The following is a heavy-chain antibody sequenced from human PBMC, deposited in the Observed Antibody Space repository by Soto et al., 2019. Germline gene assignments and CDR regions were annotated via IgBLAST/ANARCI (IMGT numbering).Heavy chain of an antibody. CDR3: ARDSSTRYYDYRRMPGAFDI. CDR2: IYYSGST. J-gene: IGHJ3*02. CDR1: GGSISSYY. D-gene: IGHD3-16*01. V-gene: IGHV4-59*01. Sequence: SETLSLTCTVSGGSISSYYWSWIRQPPGKGLEWIGYIYYSGSTNYNPSLKSRVTISVDTSKNQFSLKLSSVTAADTAVYYCARDSSTRYYDYRRMPGAFDIWGQGTMVTVSS.